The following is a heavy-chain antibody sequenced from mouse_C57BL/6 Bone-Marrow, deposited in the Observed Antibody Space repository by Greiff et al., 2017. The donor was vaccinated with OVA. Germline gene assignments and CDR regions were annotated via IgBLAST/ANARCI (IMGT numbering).Heavy chain of an antibody. Sequence: QVQLKESGAELVRPGASVTLSCKASGYTFTDYEMHWVKQTPVHGLEWIGAIDPETGGTAYNQKFKGKAILTADKSSSTAYMELRSLTSEDSAVYYYTRGYSNYYAMSYWGRGTSVTVSS. CDR1: GYTFTDYE. J-gene: IGHJ4*01. D-gene: IGHD2-5*01. CDR2: IDPETGGT. V-gene: IGHV1-15*01. CDR3: TRGYSNYYAMSY.